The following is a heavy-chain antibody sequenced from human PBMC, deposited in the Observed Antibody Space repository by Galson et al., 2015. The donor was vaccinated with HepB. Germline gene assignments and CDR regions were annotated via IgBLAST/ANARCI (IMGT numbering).Heavy chain of an antibody. D-gene: IGHD3-22*01. CDR2: INPNSGGT. V-gene: IGHV1-2*04. CDR3: ARSGYYSNLTRDHLNYYYYGMDV. Sequence: SVKVSCKASGYTFTGYYMHWVRQAPGQGLEWMGWINPNSGGTNYAQKFQGWVTMTRDTSISTAYMELSRLRSDDTAVYYCARSGYYSNLTRDHLNYYYYGMDVWGQGTTVTVSS. J-gene: IGHJ6*02. CDR1: GYTFTGYY.